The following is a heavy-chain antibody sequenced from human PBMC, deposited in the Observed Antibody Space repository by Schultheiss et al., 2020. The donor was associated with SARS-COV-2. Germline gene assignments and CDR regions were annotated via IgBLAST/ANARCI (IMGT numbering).Heavy chain of an antibody. CDR1: GGSVSSGSYY. CDR2: IYTSGST. V-gene: IGHV4-61*01. D-gene: IGHD6-19*01. J-gene: IGHJ4*02. CDR3: ASEGSSGWYDLDY. Sequence: SQTLSLTCTVSGGSVSSGSYYWSWIRQPPGKGLEWIGRIYTSGSTNYNPSLKSRVTISVDTSKNQFSLKLSSVTAADTAVYYCASEGSSGWYDLDYWGQGTLVTVSS.